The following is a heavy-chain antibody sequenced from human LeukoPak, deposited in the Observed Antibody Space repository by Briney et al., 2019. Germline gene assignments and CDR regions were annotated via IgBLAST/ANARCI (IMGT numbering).Heavy chain of an antibody. V-gene: IGHV4-39*01. J-gene: IGHJ5*02. CDR3: ARRLAAAAGRWFDP. CDR1: GGSISGSSYY. D-gene: IGHD6-13*01. Sequence: SETLSLTCTVSGGSISGSSYYWGWIRQPPGRGLEWIGSTYYSGSTYYNPSLMSRVTISVDTSKNQFSLKLSSVTAADTAVYYCARRLAAAAGRWFDPWGQGTLVTVSS. CDR2: TYYSGST.